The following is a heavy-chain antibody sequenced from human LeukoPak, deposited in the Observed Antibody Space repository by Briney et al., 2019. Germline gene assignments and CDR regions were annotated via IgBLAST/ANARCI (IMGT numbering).Heavy chain of an antibody. Sequence: SVKLSCKASGGTFSSYAISWVRQAPGQGLEWMGGIIPIFGTANYAQKLKGRVTITADKSTSTAYMELSSLRSEDTAVYYCARVGFGEPIDYWGQGTLVTVSS. CDR1: GGTFSSYA. J-gene: IGHJ4*02. CDR3: ARVGFGEPIDY. D-gene: IGHD3-10*01. V-gene: IGHV1-69*06. CDR2: IIPIFGTA.